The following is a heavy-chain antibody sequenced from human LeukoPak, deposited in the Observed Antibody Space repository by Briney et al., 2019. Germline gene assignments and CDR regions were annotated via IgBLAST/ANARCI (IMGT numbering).Heavy chain of an antibody. CDR2: INHSGST. J-gene: IGHJ4*02. Sequence: SETLSLTCAVYGVSFSGYYWSWIRQPPGKGLEWIGEINHSGSTNYNPSLKSRVTISVDTSKNQFSLKLSSVTAADTAVYYCARQMPPYSSSWQDYFDYWGQGTLVTVSS. CDR1: GVSFSGYY. V-gene: IGHV4-34*01. D-gene: IGHD6-13*01. CDR3: ARQMPPYSSSWQDYFDY.